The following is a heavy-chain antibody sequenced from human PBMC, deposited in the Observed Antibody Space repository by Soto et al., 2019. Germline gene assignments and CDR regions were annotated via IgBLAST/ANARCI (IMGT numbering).Heavy chain of an antibody. D-gene: IGHD2-21*02. CDR3: ARAEDYCGGDCYYYYYGMDV. Sequence: LSLTCTVSGGSISSGDYYWSWIRQPPGKGLEWIGYIYYSGSTYYNPSLKSRVTISVDTSKNQFSLKLSSVTAADTAVYYCARAEDYCGGDCYYYYYGMDVWGQGTTVTVSS. CDR2: IYYSGST. J-gene: IGHJ6*02. CDR1: GGSISSGDYY. V-gene: IGHV4-30-4*01.